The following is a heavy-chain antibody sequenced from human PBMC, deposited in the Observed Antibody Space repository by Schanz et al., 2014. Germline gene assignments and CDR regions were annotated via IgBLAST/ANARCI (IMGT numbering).Heavy chain of an antibody. CDR1: GGTFSSYT. J-gene: IGHJ6*03. CDR2: IIPILGIA. D-gene: IGHD2-2*02. CDR3: AGTYCSSTSCYTGYYYMDV. V-gene: IGHV1-69*02. Sequence: QVQLVQSEAEVKKPGSSVKVSCMASGGTFSSYTISWVRQAPGQGLEWMGRIIPILGIANYAQNFQGRVTITADKSTSTAYMELTSLRSEDTAVYYCAGTYCSSTSCYTGYYYMDVWGKGTTVTVSS.